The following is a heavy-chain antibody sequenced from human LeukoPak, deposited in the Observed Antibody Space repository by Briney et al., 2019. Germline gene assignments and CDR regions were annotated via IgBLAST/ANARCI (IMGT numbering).Heavy chain of an antibody. J-gene: IGHJ6*03. Sequence: PGGSLRLSCAASEFTFSNYAMNWVRQAPGKGLEWVSAISGSGGSTYYADSVKGRFTISRDNSKNTLYLQMNSLRAEDTAVYYCARGRVRVRGVTPPNYYYYYMDVWGKGTTVTISS. CDR1: EFTFSNYA. CDR2: ISGSGGST. CDR3: ARGRVRVRGVTPPNYYYYYMDV. D-gene: IGHD3-10*01. V-gene: IGHV3-23*01.